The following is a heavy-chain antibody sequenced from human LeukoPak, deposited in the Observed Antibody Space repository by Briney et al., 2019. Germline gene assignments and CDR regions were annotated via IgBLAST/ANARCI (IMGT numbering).Heavy chain of an antibody. CDR2: ISTYNGNT. Sequence: ASVKVSCKASGYTFTNYYITWVRQAPEQGLEWMGWISTYNGNTHYAQKLQGRVTMTTDTSTSTAYMELRSLRSDDTAVYYCARSSLAVAGSVFDYWGQGTLVTVSS. J-gene: IGHJ4*02. D-gene: IGHD6-19*01. CDR3: ARSSLAVAGSVFDY. V-gene: IGHV1-18*01. CDR1: GYTFTNYY.